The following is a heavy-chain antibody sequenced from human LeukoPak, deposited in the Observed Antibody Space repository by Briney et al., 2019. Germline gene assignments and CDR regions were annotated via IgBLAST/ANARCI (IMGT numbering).Heavy chain of an antibody. CDR1: GFTFSSYS. D-gene: IGHD1-26*01. Sequence: GGSLRLSCAASGFTFSSYSMSWVRQAPGKGLEWVSSISSSSSYIYYADSVKGRFTISRDNAKNSLYLQMKSLRAEDTAVDYCARDRGSYSDYWGQGTLVTVSS. CDR2: ISSSSSYI. V-gene: IGHV3-21*01. CDR3: ARDRGSYSDY. J-gene: IGHJ4*02.